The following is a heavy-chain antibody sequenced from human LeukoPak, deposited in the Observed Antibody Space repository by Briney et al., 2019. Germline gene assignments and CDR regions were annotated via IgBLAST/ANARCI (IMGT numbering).Heavy chain of an antibody. CDR3: SLTFGVVISHQNWFDP. CDR2: ISAYNGNT. CDR1: GYTFTSYG. V-gene: IGHV1-18*01. D-gene: IGHD3-3*01. J-gene: IGHJ5*02. Sequence: ASVKVSCKASGYTFTSYGISWVRQAPGQGLEWMGWISAYNGNTNYAQKLQGRVTMTTDTSTSTAYMELRSLRSDDTAVYYCSLTFGVVISHQNWFDPWGQGTLVTVSS.